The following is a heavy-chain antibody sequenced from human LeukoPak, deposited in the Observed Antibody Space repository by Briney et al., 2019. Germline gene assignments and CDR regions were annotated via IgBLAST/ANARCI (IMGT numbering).Heavy chain of an antibody. D-gene: IGHD3-3*01. Sequence: ASVKVSCKASGGTFSSYAISWVRQAPGQGLEWMGGIIPIFGTANYAQKFQGGVTITADESTSTAYMELSSLRSEDTAVYYCASQDREDDFWSGSIYWFDPWGQGTLVTVSS. CDR3: ASQDREDDFWSGSIYWFDP. J-gene: IGHJ5*02. V-gene: IGHV1-69*13. CDR2: IIPIFGTA. CDR1: GGTFSSYA.